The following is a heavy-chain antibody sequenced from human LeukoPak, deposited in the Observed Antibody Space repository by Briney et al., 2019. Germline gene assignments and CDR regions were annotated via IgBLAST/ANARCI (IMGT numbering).Heavy chain of an antibody. V-gene: IGHV3-49*04. J-gene: IGHJ2*01. D-gene: IGHD6-13*01. CDR2: IRSKAYGGTT. CDR3: TRDNAAAGSYWYFDL. Sequence: GGSLRLSCTASGFTFGDFAMSWVRQAPGKGLEWVSFIRSKAYGGTTEYAASVKGRFTITRDDSKSIAYLQMNSLKTEDTAVYYCTRDNAAAGSYWYFDLWGRGTLVTVSS. CDR1: GFTFGDFA.